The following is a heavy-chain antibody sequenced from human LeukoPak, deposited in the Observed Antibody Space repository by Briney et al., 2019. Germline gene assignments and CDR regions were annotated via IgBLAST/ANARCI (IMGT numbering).Heavy chain of an antibody. CDR1: GFPFSDFS. J-gene: IGHJ4*02. Sequence: PGESLRLSCATSGFPFSDFSMSWVRQAPGKGLEWISATNSGSTSTYYAESVKGRFTISRDNSKNTLYLQMSSLRVEDTAVYYCAKQSYARSLGEGGPGTLVSVSS. CDR2: TNSGSTST. V-gene: IGHV3-23*01. D-gene: IGHD2-8*01. CDR3: AKQSYARSLGE.